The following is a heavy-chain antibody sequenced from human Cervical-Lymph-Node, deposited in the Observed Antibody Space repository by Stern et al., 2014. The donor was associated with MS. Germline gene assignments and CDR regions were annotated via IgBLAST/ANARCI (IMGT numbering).Heavy chain of an antibody. CDR1: GGTFSSYT. CDR2: IIPIFRTP. J-gene: IGHJ5*02. V-gene: IGHV1-69*12. D-gene: IGHD6-13*01. CDR3: ARDRMRIAAAGTSWFDP. Sequence: QDQLVQSGAEVKKPGSSVKVSCKASGGTFSSYTISWVRQAPGQGLEWMGGIIPIFRTPNYAQKFQGRVTITADESTSTAYMELSSLRSEDTAVYYCARDRMRIAAAGTSWFDPWGQGTLVTVSS.